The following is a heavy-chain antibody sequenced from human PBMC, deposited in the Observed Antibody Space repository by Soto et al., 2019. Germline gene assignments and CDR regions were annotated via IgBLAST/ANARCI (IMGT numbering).Heavy chain of an antibody. CDR3: ARAYSYGYGLYFDY. Sequence: SETLSLTCTVSGGSISSYYWSWIRQPPGKGLECIGYIYYSGSTNYNPSLKSRVTISADTSKNQFSLKLSSVTAADTAVYYCARAYSYGYGLYFDYWGQGTLATVSS. CDR2: IYYSGST. CDR1: GGSISSYY. J-gene: IGHJ4*02. D-gene: IGHD5-18*01. V-gene: IGHV4-59*08.